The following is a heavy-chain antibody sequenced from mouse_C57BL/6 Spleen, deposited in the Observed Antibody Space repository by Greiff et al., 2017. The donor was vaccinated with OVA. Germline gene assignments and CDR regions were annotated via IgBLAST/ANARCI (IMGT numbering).Heavy chain of an antibody. V-gene: IGHV14-2*01. CDR2: IDPEDGET. CDR1: GFNIKDYY. Sequence: VQLQQSGAELVKPGASVKLSCTASGFNIKDYYMHWVKQRTEQGLEWIGRIDPEDGETKYAPKFQGKATITADTSSNTAYLQLSSLTSEDTAVYYCASYYGSTSLYWYFDVWGTGTTVTVSS. D-gene: IGHD1-1*01. J-gene: IGHJ1*03. CDR3: ASYYGSTSLYWYFDV.